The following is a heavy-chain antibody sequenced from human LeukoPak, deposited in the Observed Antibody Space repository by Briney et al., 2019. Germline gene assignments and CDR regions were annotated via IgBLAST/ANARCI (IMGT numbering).Heavy chain of an antibody. V-gene: IGHV3-33*08. CDR2: IWYDGSKT. CDR1: GFTFSSYW. CDR3: ARDDCSTTPCYAY. J-gene: IGHJ4*02. D-gene: IGHD2-2*01. Sequence: GGSLRLSCAASGFTFSSYWMSWVRQAPGKGLEWVAAIWYDGSKTSYTDSVKGRFTVSRDISKNTVYLQMNGLKAEDTAVYYCARDDCSTTPCYAYWGQGTLVTVSS.